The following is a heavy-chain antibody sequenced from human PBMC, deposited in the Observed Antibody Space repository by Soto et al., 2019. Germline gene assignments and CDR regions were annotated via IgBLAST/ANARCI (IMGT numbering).Heavy chain of an antibody. V-gene: IGHV4-59*01. Sequence: SETLSLTCTVSGGSISSYYWSWIRQPPGKGLEWIGYIYYSGSTNYNPSLKSRVTISVDTSKNQFSLKLSSVTAADTAVYYCARGIPDFWSGYYLGYWGQGTLVTVSS. D-gene: IGHD3-3*01. J-gene: IGHJ4*02. CDR1: GGSISSYY. CDR3: ARGIPDFWSGYYLGY. CDR2: IYYSGST.